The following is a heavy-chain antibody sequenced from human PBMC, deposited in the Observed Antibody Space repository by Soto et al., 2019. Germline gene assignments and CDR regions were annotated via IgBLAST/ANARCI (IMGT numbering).Heavy chain of an antibody. D-gene: IGHD3-3*01. CDR2: VGGSGSDT. J-gene: IGHJ4*02. Sequence: EVQVLESGGGLVQPGGSLKLSCSASAINFRSYAMSWVRQAPGKGLEWVSAVGGSGSDTYYADFVKGRFTVSRDDSKNTLYLHMSSLRVEDTAIYYCAKRQSFDFWSGYLPFFDHWGQGTPVTVSS. V-gene: IGHV3-23*01. CDR3: AKRQSFDFWSGYLPFFDH. CDR1: AINFRSYA.